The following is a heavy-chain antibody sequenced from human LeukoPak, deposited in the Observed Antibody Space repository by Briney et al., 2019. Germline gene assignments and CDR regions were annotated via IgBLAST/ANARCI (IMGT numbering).Heavy chain of an antibody. CDR3: ANRNAPGIAGY. J-gene: IGHJ4*02. D-gene: IGHD6-13*01. V-gene: IGHV3-23*01. Sequence: GGSLRLSCAASGFTFSSYAMSWVRQAPGKGLEWVSAIGGSGGSTYYAGSVKGRFTISRDNSKNTLYLQMNSLRAVDTAVYYCANRNAPGIAGYWGQGTLVTVSS. CDR2: IGGSGGST. CDR1: GFTFSSYA.